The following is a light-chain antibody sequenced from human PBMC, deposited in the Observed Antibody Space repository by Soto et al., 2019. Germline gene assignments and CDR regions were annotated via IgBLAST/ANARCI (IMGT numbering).Light chain of an antibody. CDR3: QQYHRHPYT. CDR1: QSISSW. J-gene: IGKJ2*01. Sequence: DIQMTQSPSTLSAFVGDRVTITCRASQSISSWLAWYQQKPGKAPKLMIYKASSLESGVPSRFSGSGSGTEFTLTISSLQPDDFATYYCQQYHRHPYTFGQGTKLEIK. V-gene: IGKV1-5*03. CDR2: KAS.